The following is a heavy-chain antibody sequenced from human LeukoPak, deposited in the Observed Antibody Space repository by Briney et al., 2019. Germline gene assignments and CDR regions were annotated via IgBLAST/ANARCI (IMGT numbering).Heavy chain of an antibody. V-gene: IGHV4-34*01. CDR1: GGSFSGYY. Sequence: SETLSLTCAVYGGSFSGYYWSWIRQPPGKGLEWIGEINHSGSTNYNPSLKSRVTISVDTSTNQFSLKLSSVTAADTAVYYCARSLGSGSYYNAYYYYYGMDVWGQGTTVTVSS. CDR2: INHSGST. CDR3: ARSLGSGSYYNAYYYYYGMDV. D-gene: IGHD3-10*01. J-gene: IGHJ6*02.